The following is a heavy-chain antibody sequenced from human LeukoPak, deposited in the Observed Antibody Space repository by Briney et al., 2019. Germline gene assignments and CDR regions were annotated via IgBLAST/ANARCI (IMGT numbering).Heavy chain of an antibody. CDR2: LYYSGNT. CDR1: GGSISSSSYY. J-gene: IGHJ4*02. Sequence: SETLSLTCTVSGGSISSSSYYWGWIRQPPGKGLEWIGSLYYSGNTSYNPSLKSRVTISVDTSKNQFSLKLSSVTAADTAVYYCAREGYIAAAPDYWGQGTLVTVSS. CDR3: AREGYIAAAPDY. D-gene: IGHD6-13*01. V-gene: IGHV4-39*07.